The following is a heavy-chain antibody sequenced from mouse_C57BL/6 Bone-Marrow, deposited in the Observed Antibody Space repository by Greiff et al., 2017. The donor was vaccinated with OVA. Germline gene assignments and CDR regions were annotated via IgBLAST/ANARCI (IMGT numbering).Heavy chain of an antibody. CDR3: ARQGFYYYGYFDY. CDR2: ISNGGGST. CDR1: GFTFSDYY. Sequence: EVQLVESGGGLVQPGGSLKLSCAASGFTFSDYYMYWVRQTPEKRLEWVAYISNGGGSTYYPDTVKGRFTISRDNAKNTLYLQMSRLKSEDTAMYYCARQGFYYYGYFDYWGQGTTLTVSS. D-gene: IGHD1-1*01. V-gene: IGHV5-12*01. J-gene: IGHJ2*01.